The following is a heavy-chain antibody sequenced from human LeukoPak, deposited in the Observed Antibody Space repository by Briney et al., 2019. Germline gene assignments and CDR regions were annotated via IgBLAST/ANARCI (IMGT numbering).Heavy chain of an antibody. V-gene: IGHV3-48*03. D-gene: IGHD6-13*01. CDR1: GFTFSSYE. Sequence: GGSLRLSCAASGFTFSSYEMNWVRQAPGKGLEWVSYISSSGSTIYYADSVKGRFTISRDNSKNTLYLQMNSLRAEDTAVYYCAKDISGSWSIDYWGQGTLVTVSS. CDR3: AKDISGSWSIDY. J-gene: IGHJ4*02. CDR2: ISSSGSTI.